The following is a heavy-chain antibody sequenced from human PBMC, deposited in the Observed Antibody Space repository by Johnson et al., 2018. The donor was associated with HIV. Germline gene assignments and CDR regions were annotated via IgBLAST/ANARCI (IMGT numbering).Heavy chain of an antibody. V-gene: IGHV3-23*01. CDR1: GFTFSSYA. Sequence: VQLLESGGGVVQPGRSLRLSCAASGFTFSSYAMSWVRQAPGKGLEWVSAISGSGGSTYYADSVKGRFTISRDNAKNSLYLQMNSLRAEDTAVYYCARDRYYNFWSGYYPDAFDIWGQGTVVTVSS. CDR3: ARDRYYNFWSGYYPDAFDI. J-gene: IGHJ3*02. D-gene: IGHD3-3*01. CDR2: ISGSGGST.